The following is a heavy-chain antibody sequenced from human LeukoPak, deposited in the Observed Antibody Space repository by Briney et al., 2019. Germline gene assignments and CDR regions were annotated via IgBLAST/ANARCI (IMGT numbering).Heavy chain of an antibody. J-gene: IGHJ4*02. CDR3: ARDRVGATGLFDY. V-gene: IGHV4-59*01. Sequence: SQTLSLTCTVSGGSISSYYWSWIRQPPGKGLEWIGYIYYSGSTNYNPSLKSRVTISVDTSKNQFSLKLSSVTAADTAVYYCARDRVGATGLFDYWGQGTLVTVSS. CDR1: GGSISSYY. CDR2: IYYSGST. D-gene: IGHD1-26*01.